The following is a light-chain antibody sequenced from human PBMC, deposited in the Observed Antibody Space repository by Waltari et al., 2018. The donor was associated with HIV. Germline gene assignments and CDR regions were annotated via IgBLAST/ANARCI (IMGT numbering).Light chain of an antibody. CDR3: AAWDDSLSGYV. V-gene: IGLV1-47*01. CDR1: SSNIGSNY. Sequence: QSVLTQPPSASGTPGQRVTISCSGSSSNIGSNYGYLYQQLPGTAPKLLIYRNNQRPSGVPDRFSGSKSGTSASLAISGLRSEDEADYYCAAWDDSLSGYVFGTGTKVTVL. CDR2: RNN. J-gene: IGLJ1*01.